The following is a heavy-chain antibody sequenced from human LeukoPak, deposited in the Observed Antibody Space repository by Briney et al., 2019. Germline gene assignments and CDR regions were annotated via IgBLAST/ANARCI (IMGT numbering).Heavy chain of an antibody. D-gene: IGHD2-15*01. CDR2: ISSSGSTI. CDR1: GFTFSSYE. V-gene: IGHV3-48*03. J-gene: IGHJ6*03. Sequence: SLSLSCAASGFTFSSYEMKWVRQAPGKGLEWVSYISSSGSTIYYADSVKGRFTISRDNAKNSLYLQMNSLRAEDTAVYYCAKDIGSNYYYYMDVWGKGTTVTISS. CDR3: AKDIGSNYYYYMDV.